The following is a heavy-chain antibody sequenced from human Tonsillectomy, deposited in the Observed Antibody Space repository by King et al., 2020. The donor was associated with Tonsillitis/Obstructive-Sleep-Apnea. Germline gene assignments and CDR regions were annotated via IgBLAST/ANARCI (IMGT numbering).Heavy chain of an antibody. CDR1: GGSLSSSSYY. V-gene: IGHV4-39*01. CDR3: ARRGADQWLASLHYFDY. Sequence: QLQESGPGLVKPSETLSLTCTVSGGSLSSSSYYWGWIRQPPGKGLEWIGNIYYSGSTYYNPSLKSRVTISVDTSKNQFSLKLSSVTAADAAVYYCARRGADQWLASLHYFDYWGQGTLVTVSS. J-gene: IGHJ4*02. D-gene: IGHD6-19*01. CDR2: IYYSGST.